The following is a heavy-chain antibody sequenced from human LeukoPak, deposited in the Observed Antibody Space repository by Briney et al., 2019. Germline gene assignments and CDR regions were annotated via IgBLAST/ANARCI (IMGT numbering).Heavy chain of an antibody. D-gene: IGHD6-13*01. CDR2: INRNGEST. Sequence: GGSLRLSCAASGFTFDDYGMSWVRQVPGKGLEWVCGINRNGESTGYADSVKGRFSMSRDNAKNSLYLQMNSLTAEDTAFYYCAKSAFLWGSSWQSCYFDYWGQETLVTVSS. J-gene: IGHJ4*02. V-gene: IGHV3-20*04. CDR1: GFTFDDYG. CDR3: AKSAFLWGSSWQSCYFDY.